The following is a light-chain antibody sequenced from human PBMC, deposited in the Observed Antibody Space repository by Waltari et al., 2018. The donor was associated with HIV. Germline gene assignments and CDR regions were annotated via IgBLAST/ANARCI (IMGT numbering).Light chain of an antibody. J-gene: IGLJ2*01. Sequence: QSALTQPPSASGSPGQSVTISCTGTSSDVGGHDFVSWSQHHPGKVPKLLIYEVSKRPSGVPDRFSGSKSGNTASLTVSGLQGEDEGDYYCSSYAGSNNYVLFGGGTKLTVL. V-gene: IGLV2-8*01. CDR2: EVS. CDR3: SSYAGSNNYVL. CDR1: SSDVGGHDF.